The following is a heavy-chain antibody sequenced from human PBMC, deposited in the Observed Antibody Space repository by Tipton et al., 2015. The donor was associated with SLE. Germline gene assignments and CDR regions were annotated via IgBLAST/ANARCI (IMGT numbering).Heavy chain of an antibody. D-gene: IGHD6-13*01. CDR1: GFTFSNAW. CDR3: TSSGVAAAGTYYYYYMDV. V-gene: IGHV3-15*01. Sequence: SLRLSCAASGFTFSNAWMSWVRQAPGKGLEWVGRIKSKTDGGTTDYAAPVKGRFTISRDDSKNTLYLQMNSLKTEDTAVYYCTSSGVAAAGTYYYYYMDVWGKGTTVTVSS. J-gene: IGHJ6*03. CDR2: IKSKTDGGTT.